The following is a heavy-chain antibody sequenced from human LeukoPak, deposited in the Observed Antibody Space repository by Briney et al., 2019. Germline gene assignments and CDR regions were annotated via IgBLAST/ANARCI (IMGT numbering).Heavy chain of an antibody. CDR2: IYYSGST. CDR3: ARAASVGAHFDY. J-gene: IGHJ4*02. CDR1: GGSISSYY. D-gene: IGHD1-26*01. Sequence: SETLSLTCTVSGGSISSYYWSWIRQPPGKGLEWIGYIYYSGSTNYSPSLKSRVTISVDTSKNQFSLKLSSVTAADTAVYYCARAASVGAHFDYWGQGTLVTVSS. V-gene: IGHV4-59*01.